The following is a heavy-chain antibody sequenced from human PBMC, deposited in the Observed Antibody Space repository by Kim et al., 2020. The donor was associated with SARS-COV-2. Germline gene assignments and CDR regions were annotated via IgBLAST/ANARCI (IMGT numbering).Heavy chain of an antibody. V-gene: IGHV4-4*02. CDR3: ARRYSGYDYGYNWFDP. Sequence: SHKSRVTISVDKSKSQFSLKLSSVTAADTAVYYCARRYSGYDYGYNWFDPWGQGTLVTVSS. D-gene: IGHD5-12*01. J-gene: IGHJ5*02.